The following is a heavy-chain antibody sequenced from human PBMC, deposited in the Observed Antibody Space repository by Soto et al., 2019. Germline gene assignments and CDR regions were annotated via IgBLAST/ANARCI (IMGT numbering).Heavy chain of an antibody. D-gene: IGHD3-9*01. CDR2: INAGNGKT. Sequence: RASVKVSCKASGYTFTSYAMHWVRQAPGQRLEWMGWINAGNGKTKYSQKFQGRVTMTGDTSADTAYMELSSLRSEDTAVYYCARDEVTTYYDILTGPDDAFDIWGQGTMVTVSS. J-gene: IGHJ3*02. CDR1: GYTFTSYA. V-gene: IGHV1-3*01. CDR3: ARDEVTTYYDILTGPDDAFDI.